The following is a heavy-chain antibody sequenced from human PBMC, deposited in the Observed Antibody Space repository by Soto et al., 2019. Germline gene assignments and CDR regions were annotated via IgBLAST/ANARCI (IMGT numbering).Heavy chain of an antibody. J-gene: IGHJ4*02. D-gene: IGHD3-10*01. Sequence: QITLKESGPTLVKPTQTLTLTCTLSGLSLTTSGVGVGWIRQPPGKALEWLALIHWDDDKRYRPSLKNRVIITKDTSKTQVVLTMTNMDPVDTGTYYCAHVHGSGSFYLFDYWGQGTLVTVSS. V-gene: IGHV2-5*02. CDR1: GLSLTTSGVG. CDR2: IHWDDDK. CDR3: AHVHGSGSFYLFDY.